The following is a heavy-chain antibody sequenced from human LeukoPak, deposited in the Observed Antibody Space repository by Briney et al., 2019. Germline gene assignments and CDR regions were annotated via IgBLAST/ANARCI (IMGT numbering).Heavy chain of an antibody. V-gene: IGHV4-38-2*02. J-gene: IGHJ4*02. Sequence: SETLSLTCTVSGYSISSGYYWGWIRQPPGKGLEWIGSIYHSGSTYYNPSLKSRVTISLDTSKNQFSLKLSSVTAADTAVYYCARDTVNYYDSSGYYEFDYWGQGTLVTVSS. CDR1: GYSISSGYY. CDR3: ARDTVNYYDSSGYYEFDY. D-gene: IGHD3-22*01. CDR2: IYHSGST.